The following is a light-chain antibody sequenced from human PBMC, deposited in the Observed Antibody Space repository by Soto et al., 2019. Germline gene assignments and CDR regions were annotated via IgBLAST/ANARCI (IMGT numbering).Light chain of an antibody. V-gene: IGKV3-15*01. CDR1: QSDSSN. CDR3: QQCSNWPPV. CDR2: GAS. J-gene: IGKJ4*01. Sequence: ELVRTQVHATSSVSPGERATLSCPSRQSDSSNLAWYQQKPGQAPRLLMYGASTRATGIPARFSGSGSGTEFTLTISSLEPEDFAVYYCQQCSNWPPVFGGGTKVDI.